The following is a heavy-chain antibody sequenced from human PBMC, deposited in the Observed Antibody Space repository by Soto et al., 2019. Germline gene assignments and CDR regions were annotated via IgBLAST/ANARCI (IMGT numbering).Heavy chain of an antibody. J-gene: IGHJ6*02. CDR2: MNPNSGNT. D-gene: IGHD6-13*01. CDR1: GYTFTSYD. V-gene: IGHV1-8*01. CDR3: ARGVAAARYGRRGGYYYYGTDV. Sequence: GASVKVSCKASGYTFTSYDINWVRQATGQGLEWMGWMNPNSGNTGYAQKFQGRVTMTRNTSISTAYMELSSLRSEDTAVYYCARGVAAARYGRRGGYYYYGTDVWGQGTTVTVSS.